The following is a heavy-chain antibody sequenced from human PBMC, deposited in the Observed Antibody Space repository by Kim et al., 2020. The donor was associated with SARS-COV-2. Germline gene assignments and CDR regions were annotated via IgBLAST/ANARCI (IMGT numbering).Heavy chain of an antibody. J-gene: IGHJ4*02. V-gene: IGHV3-30*02. CDR3: AKDGYGSGSFFDY. D-gene: IGHD3-10*01. Sequence: YADSVKGRFTISRDNSKNTLYLQMNSLRAEDTAVYYCAKDGYGSGSFFDYWGQGTLVTVSS.